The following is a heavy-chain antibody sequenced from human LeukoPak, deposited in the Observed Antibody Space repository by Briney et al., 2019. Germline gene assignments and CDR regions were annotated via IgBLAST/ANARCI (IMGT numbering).Heavy chain of an antibody. CDR3: ASHYGSGSSPFDR. V-gene: IGHV3-21*01. D-gene: IGHD3-10*01. Sequence: GGSLRLSCAASGFTFSSYTMTWVRQAPGKGLEWVSSISRSNSFIYYADSVKGRFTISRDDARNSLYLQMNSLRAEDTAVYYCASHYGSGSSPFDRWGQGTLVTVST. J-gene: IGHJ4*02. CDR1: GFTFSSYT. CDR2: ISRSNSFI.